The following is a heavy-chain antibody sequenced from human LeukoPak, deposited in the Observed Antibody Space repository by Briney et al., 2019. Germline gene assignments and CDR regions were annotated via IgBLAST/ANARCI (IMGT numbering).Heavy chain of an antibody. CDR1: GFTFGDYA. CDR3: TRVDYYYYYYMDV. CDR2: IRSKAYGGTT. V-gene: IGHV3-49*03. Sequence: GGSLRLSCTASGFTFGDYAMSWFRQAPGKGLEWVGFIRSKAYGGTTEYVASVKGRFTISRDDSKSIAYLQMNSLKTEDTAVFYCTRVDYYYYYYMDVWGKGTTVTVSS. J-gene: IGHJ6*03.